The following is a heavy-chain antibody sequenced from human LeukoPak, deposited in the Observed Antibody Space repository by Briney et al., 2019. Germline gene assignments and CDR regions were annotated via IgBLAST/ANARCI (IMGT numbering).Heavy chain of an antibody. CDR2: IYPGDSDT. V-gene: IGHV5-51*01. CDR3: ARSGCSSTSCYTGDY. CDR1: GYSFTSYW. D-gene: IGHD2-2*02. J-gene: IGHJ4*02. Sequence: GESLKISCKGSGYSFTSYWIGWVRQMPGKGLEWMGIIYPGDSDTRYSPSFQGQVTISADKSISTAYLQWSSLKASDTAMYYCARSGCSSTSCYTGDYWGQGTLVTVSP.